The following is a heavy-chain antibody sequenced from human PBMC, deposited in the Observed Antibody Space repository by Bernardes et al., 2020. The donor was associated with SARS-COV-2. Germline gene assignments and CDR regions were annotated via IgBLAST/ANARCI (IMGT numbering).Heavy chain of an antibody. Sequence: GGSLRLSCAASGFTFSSYWMSWVRQAPGKGLEWVANIKQDGSEKYYVDSVKGRFTISRDNAKNSLYLQMNSLRAEDTAVYYCAREEGSGYATRYYYGMDVWGQGTTVTVSS. V-gene: IGHV3-7*03. J-gene: IGHJ6*02. CDR3: AREEGSGYATRYYYGMDV. D-gene: IGHD5-12*01. CDR2: IKQDGSEK. CDR1: GFTFSSYW.